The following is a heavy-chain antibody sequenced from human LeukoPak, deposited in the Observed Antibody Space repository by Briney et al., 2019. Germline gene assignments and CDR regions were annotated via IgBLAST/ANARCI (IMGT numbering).Heavy chain of an antibody. J-gene: IGHJ4*02. CDR1: GGFISSYY. CDR2: IYYSGST. D-gene: IGHD2-21*02. V-gene: IGHV4-59*08. CDR3: ARHPTRYCGGDCYSYYFDY. Sequence: SETLSLTCTVSGGFISSYYWSWIRQPPGKGLEWIGYIYYSGSTNYNPSLKSRVTISVDTSKNQFSLKLSSVTAADTAVYYCARHPTRYCGGDCYSYYFDYWGQGTLVTVSS.